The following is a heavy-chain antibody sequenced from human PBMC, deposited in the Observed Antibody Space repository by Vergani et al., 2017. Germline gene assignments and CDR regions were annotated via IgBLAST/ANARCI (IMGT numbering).Heavy chain of an antibody. CDR3: ARDETDLFVSSGDYSHLLYC. V-gene: IGHV3-30*03. D-gene: IGHD3-22*01. Sequence: QVSLVESGGGVVQPGRSLTLTCSASGFGFKKFAMHWVRQAPGRGLEWVATISKDGTHDYYAPSVRGRFAVSRDNFKKTMYLQMDRLTTDDTAVYFCARDETDLFVSSGDYSHLLYCWGQGILVTVSS. J-gene: IGHJ4*02. CDR1: GFGFKKFA. CDR2: ISKDGTHD.